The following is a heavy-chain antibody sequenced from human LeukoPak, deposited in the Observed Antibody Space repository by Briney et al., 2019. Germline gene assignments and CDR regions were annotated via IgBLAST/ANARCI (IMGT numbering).Heavy chain of an antibody. J-gene: IGHJ4*02. CDR1: GDSMNNYY. CDR3: ARGGVLHTYFDY. Sequence: SETLSLTCTVSGDSMNNYYWTWMRQPAGKGLEWIGRIYISGNTMYNPSLQSRVTMPLDTSKNHFSLKLRSVTAADTAVYFCARGGVLHTYFDYWGQGTLVSVSS. D-gene: IGHD3-16*01. V-gene: IGHV4-4*07. CDR2: IYISGNT.